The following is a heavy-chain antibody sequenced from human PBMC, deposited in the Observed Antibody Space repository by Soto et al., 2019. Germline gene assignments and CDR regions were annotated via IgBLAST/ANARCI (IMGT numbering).Heavy chain of an antibody. V-gene: IGHV4-4*02. Sequence: SETLPLTCAVSGGSFTSNNWWTWVRQPPGKGLEWIGYIYHSGSTYYNPSLKSRVTISVDRSKNQFSLKLSSVTAADTAVYYCARGRDYDFWSGPRWFDPWGQGTLVTVSS. D-gene: IGHD3-3*01. J-gene: IGHJ5*02. CDR2: IYHSGST. CDR1: GGSFTSNNW. CDR3: ARGRDYDFWSGPRWFDP.